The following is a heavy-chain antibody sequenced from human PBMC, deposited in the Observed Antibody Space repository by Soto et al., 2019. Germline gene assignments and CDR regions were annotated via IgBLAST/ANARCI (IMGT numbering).Heavy chain of an antibody. CDR3: AREGQGIAVLYGMDV. Sequence: EVQLVESGGGLVQPGGSLRLSCAASGFTFSSYWMHWVRQAPGKGLVWVSRINSDGSSTSYADSVKGRFTISRDNAXXTLYLQMNSLRAEDTAVYYCAREGQGIAVLYGMDVWGQGTTVTVSS. V-gene: IGHV3-74*01. J-gene: IGHJ6*02. CDR1: GFTFSSYW. D-gene: IGHD6-19*01. CDR2: INSDGSST.